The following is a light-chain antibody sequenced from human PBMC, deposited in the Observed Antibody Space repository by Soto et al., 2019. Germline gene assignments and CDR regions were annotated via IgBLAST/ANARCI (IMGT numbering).Light chain of an antibody. CDR2: EVS. CDR1: SSDVGGYNY. V-gene: IGLV2-14*01. Sequence: ALAQPASVSGSPGQSITISCTGTSSDVGGYNYVSWYQQHPGKAPKLMIYEVSNRPSGVSNRFSGSKSGNTASLTISGLQAEDEADYYCSSYTSSSTYVFGTRTKVTVL. J-gene: IGLJ1*01. CDR3: SSYTSSSTYV.